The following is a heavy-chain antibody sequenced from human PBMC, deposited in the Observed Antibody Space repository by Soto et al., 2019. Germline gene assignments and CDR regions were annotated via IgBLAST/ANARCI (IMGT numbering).Heavy chain of an antibody. CDR2: VKYDVSST. V-gene: IGHV3-74*01. CDR3: ARGGRGYYYMDV. J-gene: IGHJ6*03. Sequence: EVQLVESGGGLVQPGGSLRLSCAASGFTFTDYGMHWVRQVPGEGLVWVSRVKYDVSSTNYADSVKGRFTISRDNAKNTLYLQMNSLRNEDTAVYFCARGGRGYYYMDVWGKGTPVTVSS. CDR1: GFTFTDYG. D-gene: IGHD3-10*01.